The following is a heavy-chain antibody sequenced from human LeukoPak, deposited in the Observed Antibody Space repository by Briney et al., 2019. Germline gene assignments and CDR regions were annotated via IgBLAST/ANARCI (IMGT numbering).Heavy chain of an antibody. V-gene: IGHV1-69*13. Sequence: ASVNVSCKASGGTFSSYAISWVRQAAGQGLEWMGGIIPIFGTANYAQKFQGRVTITADESTSTAYMELSSLRSEDTAVYYCARGAREYQLLYPFDYWGQGTLVTVSS. CDR1: GGTFSSYA. J-gene: IGHJ4*02. D-gene: IGHD2-2*02. CDR2: IIPIFGTA. CDR3: ARGAREYQLLYPFDY.